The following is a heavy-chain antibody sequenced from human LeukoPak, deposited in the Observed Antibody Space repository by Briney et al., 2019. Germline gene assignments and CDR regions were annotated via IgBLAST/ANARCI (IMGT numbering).Heavy chain of an antibody. V-gene: IGHV3-23*01. J-gene: IGHJ4*02. Sequence: GGSLRLSCAASGFTFSSYAMSWVRQAPGKGLEWVSGISGSGGSTYYADSVKGRFTISRDNSRNTLYLQMNSLRAEDTAVYYCAKVPAYSSVWSFDHWGQGTLVTVSS. CDR3: AKVPAYSSVWSFDH. D-gene: IGHD6-19*01. CDR1: GFTFSSYA. CDR2: ISGSGGST.